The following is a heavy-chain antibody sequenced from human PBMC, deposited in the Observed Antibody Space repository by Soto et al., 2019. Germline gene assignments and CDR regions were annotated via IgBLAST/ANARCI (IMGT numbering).Heavy chain of an antibody. D-gene: IGHD6-19*01. Sequence: GGSLRLSCAASGFTFSSYSMNWVRQAPGKGLEWVSYISSSSSTIYYADSVKGRFTISRDNAKNTLYLQMNSLRAEDTAVYYCAREGSSGEFDYWGQGTLVTVSS. CDR2: ISSSSSTI. CDR1: GFTFSSYS. V-gene: IGHV3-48*04. J-gene: IGHJ4*02. CDR3: AREGSSGEFDY.